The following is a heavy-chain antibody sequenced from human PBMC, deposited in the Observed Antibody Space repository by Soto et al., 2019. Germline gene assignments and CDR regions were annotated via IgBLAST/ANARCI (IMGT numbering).Heavy chain of an antibody. V-gene: IGHV4-59*01. Sequence: SETLSLTCTVSGGSISSYYCSWIRQPPGKGLEWIGYIYYSGSTNYNPSLKSRVTISVDTSKNQFSLKLSSVTAADTAVYYCARGPGLRFLEWLLGDFDIWGQGTMVTVSS. J-gene: IGHJ3*02. CDR2: IYYSGST. CDR1: GGSISSYY. CDR3: ARGPGLRFLEWLLGDFDI. D-gene: IGHD3-3*01.